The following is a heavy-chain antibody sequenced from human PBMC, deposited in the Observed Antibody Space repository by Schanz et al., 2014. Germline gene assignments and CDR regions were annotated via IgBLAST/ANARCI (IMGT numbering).Heavy chain of an antibody. V-gene: IGHV3-30*02. CDR2: IWSDGSRT. CDR1: GFIFSNYG. CDR3: AKCIGWYGRCAFDI. D-gene: IGHD6-19*01. J-gene: IGHJ3*02. Sequence: VQLVESGGGVVQRGGSLRLSYAASGFIFSNYGMHWVRQAPGKGLEWVAFIWSDGSRTYHAESVKGRFTISRDNSKNTLYLQMNSLIAEDTAVYYCAKCIGWYGRCAFDIWGQGTMVTVSS.